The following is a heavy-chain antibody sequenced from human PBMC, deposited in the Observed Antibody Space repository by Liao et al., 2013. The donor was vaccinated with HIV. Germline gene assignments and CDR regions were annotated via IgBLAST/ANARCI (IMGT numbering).Heavy chain of an antibody. CDR3: ARADWDWYFEV. CDR2: IYTAGNT. J-gene: IGHJ2*01. CDR1: GVSMSGYY. V-gene: IGHV4-4*07. D-gene: IGHD3/OR15-3a*01. Sequence: QVLLQESGPRLVKSSGTLSLTCSVSGVSMSGYYWSWIRQPAGKGLEWLGRIYTAGNTKYNPSLKSRITISADSSKNQFSLKLTSVTAADTAIYFCARADWDWYFEVWGRGTLVTVSS.